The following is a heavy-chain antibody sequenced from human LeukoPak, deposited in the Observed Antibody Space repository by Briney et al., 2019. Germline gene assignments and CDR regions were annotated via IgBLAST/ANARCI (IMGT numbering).Heavy chain of an antibody. V-gene: IGHV5-51*01. D-gene: IGHD3-22*01. CDR1: GYRFTSYW. Sequence: ESLKISCKGSGYRFTSYWLGWVRQIPGKGLEGMGIIYPGDCYNRYRPPFEGQVTISADKFISTADLQWSVHKASDTARYYCAKYDSGGFFDYWGQGTLVTVSS. CDR3: AKYDSGGFFDY. J-gene: IGHJ4*02. CDR2: IYPGDCYN.